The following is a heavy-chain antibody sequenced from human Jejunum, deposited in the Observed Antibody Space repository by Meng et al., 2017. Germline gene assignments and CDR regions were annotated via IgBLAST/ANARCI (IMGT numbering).Heavy chain of an antibody. CDR2: MFHSGST. CDR3: ARDRGYYQFDY. J-gene: IGHJ4*02. Sequence: TLSLTCTVSGYSISGGYYWGWIRQPPGKGLEWIGCMFHSGSTYYNPSLKSRVTVSVDTSKNQLSLKLNPVIAADTTVYYCARDRGYYQFDYWGQGKLVTVSS. CDR1: GYSISGGYY. V-gene: IGHV4-38-2*02. D-gene: IGHD3-22*01.